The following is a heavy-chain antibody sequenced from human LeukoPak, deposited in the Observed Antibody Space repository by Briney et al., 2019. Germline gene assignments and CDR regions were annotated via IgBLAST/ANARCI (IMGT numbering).Heavy chain of an antibody. J-gene: IGHJ5*02. D-gene: IGHD3-22*01. CDR2: IYTTGST. Sequence: SQTLSLTCTVSGGSITSGSYYWTWIRQPAGKGLEWIGRIYTTGSTNYNPSLKSRVTMSVDTSKNQFSLKLSSVTAADTAVYYCARAYDSRPGIFDPWGQGTLVTVSS. CDR1: GGSITSGSYY. V-gene: IGHV4-61*02. CDR3: ARAYDSRPGIFDP.